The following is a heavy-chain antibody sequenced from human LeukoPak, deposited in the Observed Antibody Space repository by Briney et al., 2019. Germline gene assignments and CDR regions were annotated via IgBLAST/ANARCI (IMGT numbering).Heavy chain of an antibody. D-gene: IGHD6-19*01. CDR2: IYSGGST. V-gene: IGHV3-53*01. CDR1: GFTVSSNY. CDR3: ARDRSGWQGGAFDI. Sequence: GGSLRLSCAASGFTVSSNYMSWVRQAPGKGLEWVSIIYSGGSTFYADSVKGRFTISRDNSKNTLYLQMNSLRAEDTAVYYCARDRSGWQGGAFDIWGQGTMVTVSS. J-gene: IGHJ3*02.